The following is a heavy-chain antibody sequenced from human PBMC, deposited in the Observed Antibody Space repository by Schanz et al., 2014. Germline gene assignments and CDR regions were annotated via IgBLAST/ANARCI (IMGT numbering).Heavy chain of an antibody. CDR2: IYYSGSS. CDR1: SGSISSYY. Sequence: QVQLQQSGPGLVKPSETLSLTCIVSSGSISSYYWSWIRQPPGKGLEWIGFIYYSGSSNYNPSRKSRVNISLDTNKTQSALKWRSGPAADTAVYFCARLREAYCGGDCYSNAFDIWGQGTMVTVSS. V-gene: IGHV4-59*08. CDR3: ARLREAYCGGDCYSNAFDI. D-gene: IGHD2-21*01. J-gene: IGHJ3*02.